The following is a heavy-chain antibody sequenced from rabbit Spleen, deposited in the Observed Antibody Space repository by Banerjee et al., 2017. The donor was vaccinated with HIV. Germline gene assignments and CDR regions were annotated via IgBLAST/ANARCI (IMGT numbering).Heavy chain of an antibody. CDR2: IWFGSGVDI. V-gene: IGHV1S40*01. Sequence: QSLEESGGDLVKPGASLTLTCTASGFTLSSSYWICWVRQAPGKGLEWIACIWFGSGVDIYYASWASGRFTISKTSSTTVTLQMTSLTAADTATYFCAGYGDGNDWYPFWGPGTLVTVS. D-gene: IGHD2-1*01. CDR1: GFTLSSSYW. J-gene: IGHJ3*01. CDR3: AGYGDGNDWYPF.